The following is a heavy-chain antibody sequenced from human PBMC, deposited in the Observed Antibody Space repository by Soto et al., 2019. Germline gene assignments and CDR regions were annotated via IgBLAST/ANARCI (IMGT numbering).Heavy chain of an antibody. CDR3: VRTQGSTSMYHWFDP. V-gene: IGHV4-39*01. CDR1: GASISTTYYY. CDR2: IYYGGTT. Sequence: KTSETLSLTCAVSGASISTTYYYWGWIRQPPGKGLEWIGRIYYGGTTYYNPSLKSRVTISVEKSKNQFSLMLTSLTAADTAVYYCVRTQGSTSMYHWFDPWGQGTLVTVSS. J-gene: IGHJ5*02. D-gene: IGHD3-10*01.